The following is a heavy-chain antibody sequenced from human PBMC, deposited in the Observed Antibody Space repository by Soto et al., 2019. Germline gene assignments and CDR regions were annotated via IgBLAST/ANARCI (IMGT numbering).Heavy chain of an antibody. D-gene: IGHD4-4*01. V-gene: IGHV3-23*01. Sequence: EVQLLESGGGLVQPGGSLILSCAASGFTFSRYAMTWVRQAPGKGLEWVSSITGSVGATFYADSVKGRFTSSRDNSKSTLHLQMNSLRVEDTAVYYCAQETECVTTKPWYFDRWGRCTLVTVSS. J-gene: IGHJ2*01. CDR2: ITGSVGAT. CDR1: GFTFSRYA. CDR3: AQETECVTTKPWYFDR.